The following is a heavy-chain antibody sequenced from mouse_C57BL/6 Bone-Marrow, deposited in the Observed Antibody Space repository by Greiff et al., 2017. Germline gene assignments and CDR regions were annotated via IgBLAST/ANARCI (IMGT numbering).Heavy chain of an antibody. CDR1: GYTFTSYW. CDR3: ASEGYPYWFAY. J-gene: IGHJ3*01. D-gene: IGHD2-3*01. CDR2: IDPSDSYT. V-gene: IGHV1-50*01. Sequence: QVQLKQPGAELVKPGASVKLSCKASGYTFTSYWMQWVKQRPGQGLEWIGEIDPSDSYTNYNQKFKGKATLTVDTSSSTAYMQLSSLTSEDSAVYYCASEGYPYWFAYWGQGTLVTVSA.